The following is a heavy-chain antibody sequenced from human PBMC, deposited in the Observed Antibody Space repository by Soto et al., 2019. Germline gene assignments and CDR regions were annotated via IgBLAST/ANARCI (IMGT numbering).Heavy chain of an antibody. CDR1: GYSFTSYW. D-gene: IGHD3-16*01. Sequence: RGESLKISCKGSGYSFTSYWITWVRQMPGKGLEWMGRIDPSDSYTNYSPSFQGHVTISADKSISTAYLQWSSLKASDTAMYYCARQGRYLPVGSMDVWGQGTTVTVSS. CDR2: IDPSDSYT. CDR3: ARQGRYLPVGSMDV. V-gene: IGHV5-10-1*01. J-gene: IGHJ6*02.